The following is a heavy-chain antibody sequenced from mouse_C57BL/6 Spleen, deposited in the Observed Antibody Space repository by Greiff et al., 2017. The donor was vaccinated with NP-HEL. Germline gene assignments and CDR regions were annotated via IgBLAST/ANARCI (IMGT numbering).Heavy chain of an antibody. CDR2: IYPGDGDT. D-gene: IGHD2-4*01. Sequence: QVQLQQSGAELVKPGASVKISCKASGYAFSSYWMNWVKQRPGKGLEWIGQIYPGDGDTNYNGQFKGKATLTADKSSSTAYMQHSSLTSEDSAVYFCARDYDYDAWFAYWGQGTLVTVSA. V-gene: IGHV1-80*01. CDR1: GYAFSSYW. J-gene: IGHJ3*01. CDR3: ARDYDYDAWFAY.